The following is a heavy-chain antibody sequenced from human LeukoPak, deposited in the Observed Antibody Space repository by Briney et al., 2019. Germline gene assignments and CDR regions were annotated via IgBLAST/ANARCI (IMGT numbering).Heavy chain of an antibody. CDR1: GFTFSSYA. V-gene: IGHV3-30*04. CDR2: ISYDGSNK. Sequence: PGGSLRLSCAASGFTFSSYAMHWVRQAPGKGLEWVAVISYDGSNKYYADSVKGRFTISRDTSNNTLYLQTNSLRAEDTAVYYCARDLTYYDILTGFLYWGQGTLVTVSS. CDR3: ARDLTYYDILTGFLY. D-gene: IGHD3-9*01. J-gene: IGHJ4*02.